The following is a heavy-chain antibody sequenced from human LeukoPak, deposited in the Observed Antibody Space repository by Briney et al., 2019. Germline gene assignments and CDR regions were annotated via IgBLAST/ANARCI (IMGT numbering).Heavy chain of an antibody. D-gene: IGHD5-12*01. CDR3: ARFLHIGGPPNWFDP. CDR1: GYSISSGYY. CDR2: IYHSGST. V-gene: IGHV4-38-2*02. J-gene: IGHJ5*02. Sequence: SETLSLTCTVSGYSISSGYYWGWIRQPPGKGLEWIGSIYHSGSTYYNPSLKSRVTISVDTSKNQFSLKLSSVTAADTAVYYCARFLHIGGPPNWFDPWGQGTLVTVSS.